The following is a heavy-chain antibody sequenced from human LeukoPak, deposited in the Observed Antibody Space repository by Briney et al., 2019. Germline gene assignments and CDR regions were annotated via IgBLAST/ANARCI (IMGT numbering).Heavy chain of an antibody. CDR3: ARDGHYGSGSYGAYYYYGMDV. V-gene: IGHV4-59*01. Sequence: SETLSLTCTVSGGSISSYYWSWIRQPSGKGLEWIGYIYYSGSTNYNPSLKSRVTISVDTSKNQFSLKLSSVTAADTAVYYCARDGHYGSGSYGAYYYYGMDVWGQGTTVTVSS. D-gene: IGHD3-10*01. CDR2: IYYSGST. CDR1: GGSISSYY. J-gene: IGHJ6*02.